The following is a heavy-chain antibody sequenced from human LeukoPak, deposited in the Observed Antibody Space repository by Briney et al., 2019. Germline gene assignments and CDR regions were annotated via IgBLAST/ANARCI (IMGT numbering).Heavy chain of an antibody. Sequence: PSETLSLTCTVSGASFSTYYWSWIRQPPGKGLEWVGYIYYSGNTNYNPSLQSRVTISVDTSKNQFSLRLSSVTAADTAVYYCARVGGTTPGYWGQGTLVTVSS. CDR2: IYYSGNT. J-gene: IGHJ4*02. CDR3: ARVGGTTPGY. D-gene: IGHD1-1*01. V-gene: IGHV4-59*01. CDR1: GASFSTYY.